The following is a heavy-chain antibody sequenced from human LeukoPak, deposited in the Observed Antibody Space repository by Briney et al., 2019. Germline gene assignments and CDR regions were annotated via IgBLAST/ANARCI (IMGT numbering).Heavy chain of an antibody. D-gene: IGHD2-2*01. CDR3: ARGYCSSTSCYAFDI. Sequence: GASVKVSCKASGYTFTSYGISWVRQAPGQGLEWMGWISAYNGNTNYAQKLQGRVTMTTDTSTSTAYMELSSLRSEDTAVYYCARGYCSSTSCYAFDIWGQGTMVTVSS. J-gene: IGHJ3*02. CDR2: ISAYNGNT. V-gene: IGHV1-18*01. CDR1: GYTFTSYG.